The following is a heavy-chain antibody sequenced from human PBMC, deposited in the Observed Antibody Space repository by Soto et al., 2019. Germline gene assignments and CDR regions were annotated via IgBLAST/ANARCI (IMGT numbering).Heavy chain of an antibody. CDR2: INAGNGKP. Sequence: ASVKVSCQASGYSFTNCAMHWERPASGQRLEWMGWINAGNGKPKYSQKLQGRVTITRDTSASTAYMELSSLSSADTAVYFCTRSAVRPSGGLIGPYDYWGRRTQAPVPA. J-gene: IGHJ4*02. CDR1: GYSFTNCA. CDR3: TRSAVRPSGGLIGPYDY. V-gene: IGHV1-3*01. D-gene: IGHD3-16*02.